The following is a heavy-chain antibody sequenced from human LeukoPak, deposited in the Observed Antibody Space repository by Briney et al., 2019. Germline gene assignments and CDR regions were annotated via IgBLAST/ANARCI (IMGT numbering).Heavy chain of an antibody. J-gene: IGHJ4*02. V-gene: IGHV3-21*01. D-gene: IGHD3-16*01. CDR3: ARGDSGGMDY. CDR1: GFTFSSYW. CDR2: ISSGSSFI. Sequence: GGSLRLSCAASGFTFSSYWMSWVRQAPGKGLEWVSFISSGSSFIYYADSVKGRFTVSRDNAKQSLYLQMNSLRAEDTTVYYCARGDSGGMDYWGQGTLVTVSS.